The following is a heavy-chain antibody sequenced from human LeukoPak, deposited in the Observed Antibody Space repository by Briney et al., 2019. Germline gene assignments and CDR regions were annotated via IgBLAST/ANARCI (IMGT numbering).Heavy chain of an antibody. Sequence: SETLSLTCTVSGGSLSGHYWSWIRQPPGKRLEWIGYVSYTGRAKYNPSLQSRVPISMDTSKSQFSLKLPSVTSADTAVYSCARLLDNDISGDPDTFDVWGQGTTVIVSS. V-gene: IGHV4-59*11. J-gene: IGHJ3*01. CDR2: VSYTGRA. CDR3: ARLLDNDISGDPDTFDV. D-gene: IGHD3-22*01. CDR1: GGSLSGHY.